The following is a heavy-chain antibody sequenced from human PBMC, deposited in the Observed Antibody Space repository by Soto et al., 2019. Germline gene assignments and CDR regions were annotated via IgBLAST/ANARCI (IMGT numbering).Heavy chain of an antibody. V-gene: IGHV4-4*07. CDR3: SRDSRGYYYLFDY. CDR1: GGSISSYY. D-gene: IGHD3-22*01. J-gene: IGHJ4*02. Sequence: PSETLSLTCTVSGGSISSYYWSWIRQPAGKGLEWIGRTYTSVSTNYNPSLKSRVTMSVDTSKNQFSLKLSSATAADTAVYFCSRDSRGYYYLFDYWGQGTLVTVSS. CDR2: TYTSVST.